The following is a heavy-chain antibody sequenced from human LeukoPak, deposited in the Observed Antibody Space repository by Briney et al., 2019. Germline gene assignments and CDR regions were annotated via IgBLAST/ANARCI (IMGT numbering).Heavy chain of an antibody. CDR1: GGSVSSGRYY. D-gene: IGHD2-2*01. Sequence: SQTLSLICTVSGGSVSSGRYYWSWIREPAGKGLEWIGHIYTTGSSNYNPSLESRVIMSVDTPKNQFSLKLNSMTAADTAVYYCARVDCRSTSCTTNWFDPWGQGTLVTVSS. J-gene: IGHJ5*02. CDR2: IYTTGSS. V-gene: IGHV4-61*09. CDR3: ARVDCRSTSCTTNWFDP.